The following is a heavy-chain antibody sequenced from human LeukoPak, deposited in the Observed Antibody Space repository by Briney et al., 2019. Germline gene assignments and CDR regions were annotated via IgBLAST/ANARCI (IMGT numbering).Heavy chain of an antibody. J-gene: IGHJ6*02. V-gene: IGHV3-74*01. Sequence: PGGSLRLSCAASGFTFGNYLMHWVRQAPGKGLMWVSRVHIDGSSTTYADSVKGRFTISRDDAKNTLYLQMNSLRAEDTAVYCCARAPSGWHATDVWGQGTTVTVSS. CDR3: ARAPSGWHATDV. D-gene: IGHD6-19*01. CDR1: GFTFGNYL. CDR2: VHIDGSST.